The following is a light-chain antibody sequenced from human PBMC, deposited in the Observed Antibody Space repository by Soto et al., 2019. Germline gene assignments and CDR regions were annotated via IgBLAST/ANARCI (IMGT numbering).Light chain of an antibody. CDR2: DAS. V-gene: IGKV1-5*01. CDR3: QQYNSYPWT. J-gene: IGKJ1*01. Sequence: DTQMTQSPSTLSASVGDRVTITCRASQSISSWLAWYQQKPGKAPKLLIYDASSLESGVPSRFSGGGSGTEFTLTISSLQPDDFATYYCQQYNSYPWTFGQGTKV. CDR1: QSISSW.